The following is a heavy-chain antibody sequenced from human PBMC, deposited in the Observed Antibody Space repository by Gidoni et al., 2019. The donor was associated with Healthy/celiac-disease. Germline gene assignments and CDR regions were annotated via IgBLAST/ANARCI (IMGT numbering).Heavy chain of an antibody. CDR3: ARTLNPYSSIDFDY. Sequence: EVQLVESGGGLVKPGGSLRLSCAASGFTFSSDSMNWVRQAPGKGLEWVSSISSSSSYIYYADSVKGRFTISRDNAKNSLYLQMNSLRAEDTAVYYCARTLNPYSSIDFDYWGQGTLVTVSS. D-gene: IGHD6-13*01. V-gene: IGHV3-21*01. CDR2: ISSSSSYI. CDR1: GFTFSSDS. J-gene: IGHJ4*02.